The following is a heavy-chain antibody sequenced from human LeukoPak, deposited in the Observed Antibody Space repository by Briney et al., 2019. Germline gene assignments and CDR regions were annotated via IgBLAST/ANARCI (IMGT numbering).Heavy chain of an antibody. CDR3: ARIDTYYYDSSGYYSAIDI. CDR1: GFTFDNYG. D-gene: IGHD3-22*01. Sequence: PGGSLRLSCAASGFTFDNYGMSWVRQAPGKGLEWVSGINWNGGSTGYADSVKGRFTISRDNAKNSLYLQMNSLRAEDTALYYCARIDTYYYDSSGYYSAIDIWGQGTIVTVSS. J-gene: IGHJ3*02. CDR2: INWNGGST. V-gene: IGHV3-20*04.